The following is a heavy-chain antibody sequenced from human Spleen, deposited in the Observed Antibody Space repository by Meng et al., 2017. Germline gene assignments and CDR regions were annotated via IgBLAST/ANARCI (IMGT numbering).Heavy chain of an antibody. CDR1: GYTFTTCF. Sequence: ASVKVSCKASGYTFTTCFMHWVRQAPGQGLEWMAWINPNSGDTNFARKFQGRVTMTRDTSISTADMELRRLKSDDTAVYYCARERLGTITGVFDVWGQGTLVTVSS. CDR3: ARERLGTITGVFDV. J-gene: IGHJ4*02. V-gene: IGHV1-2*02. CDR2: INPNSGDT. D-gene: IGHD1-26*01.